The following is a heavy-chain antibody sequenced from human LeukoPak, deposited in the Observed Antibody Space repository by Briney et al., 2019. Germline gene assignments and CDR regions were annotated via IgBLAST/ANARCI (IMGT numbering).Heavy chain of an antibody. J-gene: IGHJ6*03. D-gene: IGHD6-13*01. CDR3: ARLHSSSWYYYYYMDV. CDR1: GGSISTSNYY. Sequence: SETLSLTCTVSGGSISTSNYYWGWIRQPPGKGLEWIGNIFYSGSTYYSPSLRSRVTISLDTSRNQFSLKLNSVTAADTAVYYCARLHSSSWYYYYYMDVWGKGTTVTISS. V-gene: IGHV4-39*07. CDR2: IFYSGST.